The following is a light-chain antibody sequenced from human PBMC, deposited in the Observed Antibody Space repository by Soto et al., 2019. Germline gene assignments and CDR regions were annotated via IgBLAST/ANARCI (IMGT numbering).Light chain of an antibody. V-gene: IGKV1-5*01. J-gene: IGKJ1*01. CDR2: GAS. CDR3: QQYNSYLWT. Sequence: DIQMTQSPSTLSASVGDRVTITCRASQSTSRWVTWYQQKPGKAPKVLIYGASSLESGVPSRFSGSASGTEFTLTISSLQPDDFATYYCQQYNSYLWTFGQGTKVDIK. CDR1: QSTSRW.